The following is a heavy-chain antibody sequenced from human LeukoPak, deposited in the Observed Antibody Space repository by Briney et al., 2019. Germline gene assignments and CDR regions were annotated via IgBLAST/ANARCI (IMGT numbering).Heavy chain of an antibody. J-gene: IGHJ4*02. D-gene: IGHD2-2*01. CDR2: ISYDGSNK. CDR3: ARYCSSTSCPPY. V-gene: IGHV3-30*01. CDR1: GFIFSSYA. Sequence: GGSLRLSCAASGFIFSSYAMHWVRQAPGKGLEWVAIISYDGSNKYYADSVKGRFTISRDNSKNTLYLQMNSLRAEDTALYHCARYCSSTSCPPYWGQGTLVTVSS.